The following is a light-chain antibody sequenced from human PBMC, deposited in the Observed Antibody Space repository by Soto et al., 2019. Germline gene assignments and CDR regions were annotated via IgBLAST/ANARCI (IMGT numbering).Light chain of an antibody. Sequence: VFTHSPGTLSLSPGEMATLXCRASQSVSSSYLAWYQQKPGQAPRLLIYGASSRATGIPDRFSGSGSGTDFTLTISRLEPEDFAVYYCQQYGSSPTTFGQGTKVAIK. V-gene: IGKV3-20*01. CDR3: QQYGSSPTT. CDR1: QSVSSSY. J-gene: IGKJ1*01. CDR2: GAS.